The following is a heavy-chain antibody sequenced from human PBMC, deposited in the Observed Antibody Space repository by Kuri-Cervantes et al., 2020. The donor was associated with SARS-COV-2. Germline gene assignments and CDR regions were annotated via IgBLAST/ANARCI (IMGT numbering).Heavy chain of an antibody. Sequence: ASVKVSCKASGYTFTSYYMHWVRQAPGQGLEWMGWINPNSGGTNYAQKFQGGVTMTRDTSISTAYMELSRLRSDDTAVYYCASAASDYDSSGYQYYYYYYMDVWGKGTTVTVSS. CDR1: GYTFTSYY. V-gene: IGHV1-2*02. CDR3: ASAASDYDSSGYQYYYYYYMDV. CDR2: INPNSGGT. D-gene: IGHD3-22*01. J-gene: IGHJ6*03.